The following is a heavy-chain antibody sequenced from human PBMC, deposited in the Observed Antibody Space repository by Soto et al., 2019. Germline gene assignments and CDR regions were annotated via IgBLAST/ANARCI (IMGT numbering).Heavy chain of an antibody. J-gene: IGHJ6*02. D-gene: IGHD3-3*01. V-gene: IGHV3-23*01. CDR2: ISGGGGST. CDR3: AKLMGNDFWSGSVWTPNDYAMDV. Sequence: PGGSLRLSCAASGFTFSGHAMSWVRQAPGKGLEWVSSISGGGGSTYHADSVKGRFTVSRDNSKNTVYLQMRSLRAEDTAIYYCAKLMGNDFWSGSVWTPNDYAMDVWGQGTTVTVSS. CDR1: GFTFSGHA.